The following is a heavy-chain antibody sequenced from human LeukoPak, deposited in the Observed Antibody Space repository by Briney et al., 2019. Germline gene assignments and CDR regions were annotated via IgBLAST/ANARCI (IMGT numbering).Heavy chain of an antibody. D-gene: IGHD6-19*01. CDR2: ISPNSGGT. CDR3: ARRQWLAFNGMDV. CDR1: GYTFTGYY. Sequence: ASVKVSCKASGYTFTGYYMHWVRQAPGQGLEWMGWISPNSGGTNYAQKFQGRVTMTRDTSISTAYMELSRLRSDDTAVYYCARRQWLAFNGMDVWGQGTTVTVSS. V-gene: IGHV1-2*02. J-gene: IGHJ6*02.